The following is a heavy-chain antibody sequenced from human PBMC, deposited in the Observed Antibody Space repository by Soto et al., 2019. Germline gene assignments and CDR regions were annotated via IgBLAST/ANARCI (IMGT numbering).Heavy chain of an antibody. J-gene: IGHJ4*02. CDR3: ASGGLDGTYCGGACYTLDY. CDR2: INFDGSYK. V-gene: IGHV3-33*01. CDR1: GFNFSSYG. Sequence: QVQLVESGGGVVQPGRSLRLSCAASGFNFSSYGMHWVRQAPGKGLEWVAIINFDGSYKYYADSVKGRFTISRDNSRNTLYLQMDSLSAEDTAVYYCASGGLDGTYCGGACYTLDYWGQGNLVTVSS. D-gene: IGHD2-21*02.